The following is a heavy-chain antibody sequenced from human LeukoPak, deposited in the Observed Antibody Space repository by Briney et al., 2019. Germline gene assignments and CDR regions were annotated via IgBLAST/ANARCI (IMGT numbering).Heavy chain of an antibody. D-gene: IGHD3-10*01. CDR3: ARVYSTNYYGSGDRPFLFDY. Sequence: ASVKVSCKASGYTFTSYGFSWVRQAPGQGLEWTGWISTYYGNTNYAQKLQDRVTMTTDTSTSTAYVELTSLRSDDTAVYYCARVYSTNYYGSGDRPFLFDYWGQGTVATVSS. V-gene: IGHV1-18*01. J-gene: IGHJ4*02. CDR1: GYTFTSYG. CDR2: ISTYYGNT.